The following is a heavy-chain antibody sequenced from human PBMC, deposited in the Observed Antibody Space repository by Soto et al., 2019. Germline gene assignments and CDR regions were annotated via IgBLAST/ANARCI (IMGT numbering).Heavy chain of an antibody. CDR1: GGSLSGYY. CDR3: ARGQEGVVATH. J-gene: IGHJ4*02. D-gene: IGHD5-12*01. V-gene: IGHV4-34*01. CDR2: VKDGGHT. Sequence: SETLSLTCAVTGGSLSGYYWSWIRQPPGKGLEWIGEVKDGGHTNYSPSLRGRVTISSDTSNNQFSLRLNSVTTADTGVYYCARGQEGVVATHWDQGSLVTVSS.